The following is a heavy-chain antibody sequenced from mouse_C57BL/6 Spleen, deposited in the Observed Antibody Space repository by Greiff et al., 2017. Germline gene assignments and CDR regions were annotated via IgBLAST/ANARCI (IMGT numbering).Heavy chain of an antibody. CDR2: IDPEDGDT. CDR1: GFNIKDYY. J-gene: IGHJ4*01. V-gene: IGHV14-2*01. D-gene: IGHD3-2*02. CDR3: DKTAQAYYAMDD. Sequence: VQLKESGAELVKPGASVKLSCTASGFNIKDYYMHWVKQRTEQGLEWIGRIDPEDGDTKYAPKFQGKATITADTSSNTAYLQLSSLTSEDTAVYYCDKTAQAYYAMDDWGQGTSVTVSS.